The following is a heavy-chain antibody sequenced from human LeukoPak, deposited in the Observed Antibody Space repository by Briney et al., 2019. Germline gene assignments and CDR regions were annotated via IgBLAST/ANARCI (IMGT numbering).Heavy chain of an antibody. Sequence: SETLSLTCTVSGGSISSSSYYWGWIRKPPGKGLEWIGSIYYSGSTYYNPSLKSRVTISVDTSKNQFSLKLSSVTAADTAVYYCASVGLDWFDPWGQGTLVTVSS. CDR2: IYYSGST. CDR3: ASVGLDWFDP. D-gene: IGHD1-26*01. J-gene: IGHJ5*02. V-gene: IGHV4-39*07. CDR1: GGSISSSSYY.